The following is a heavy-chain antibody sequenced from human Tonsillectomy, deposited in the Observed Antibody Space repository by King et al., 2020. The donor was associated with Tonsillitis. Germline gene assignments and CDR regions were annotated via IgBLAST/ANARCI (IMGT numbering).Heavy chain of an antibody. V-gene: IGHV3-53*04. CDR1: GFTVSSNY. D-gene: IGHD5-24*01. Sequence: EVQLVESGGGLVQPGGSLRLSCAASGFTVSSNYMSWVRQAPGKGLEWVSVIYSGGSTYYADSVKGRFTISRHNSKNTLYLQMNSLRAEDTAVYYCARGRWLLEWWYLDLWGRGTLVTVSS. J-gene: IGHJ2*01. CDR3: ARGRWLLEWWYLDL. CDR2: IYSGGST.